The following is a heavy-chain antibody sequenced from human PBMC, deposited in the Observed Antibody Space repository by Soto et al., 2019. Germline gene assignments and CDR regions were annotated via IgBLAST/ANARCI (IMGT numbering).Heavy chain of an antibody. J-gene: IGHJ3*02. D-gene: IGHD3-16*01. CDR3: ARVRRGGAFDI. CDR2: INHSGST. V-gene: IGHV4-34*01. CDR1: GGSFSGYY. Sequence: QVQLQQWGAGLLKPSETLSLTCAVYGGSFSGYYWSWIRQPPGKGLEWIGEINHSGSTNYNPSLNSRVTISVDTSKNQFTLKLSSVTAADTAVYYCARVRRGGAFDIWGQGTMVTVSS.